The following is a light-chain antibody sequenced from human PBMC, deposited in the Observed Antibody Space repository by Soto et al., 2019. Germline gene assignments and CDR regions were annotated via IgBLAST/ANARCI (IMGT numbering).Light chain of an antibody. CDR2: EVS. CDR1: SSDVGDYNY. CDR3: SSYAGSNNFVV. Sequence: QSALTQPPSASGSPGQSVTISCTGTSSDVGDYNYVSWYQHHPGKAPKLMIYEVSKRPSGVPDRFSGSKSGNTASLTVSGLQADDVADYYCSSYAGSNNFVVFGGGTKLTVL. V-gene: IGLV2-8*01. J-gene: IGLJ2*01.